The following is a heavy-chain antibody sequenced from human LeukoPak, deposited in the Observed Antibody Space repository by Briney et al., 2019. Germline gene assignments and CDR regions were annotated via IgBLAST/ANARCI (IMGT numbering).Heavy chain of an antibody. CDR3: TRIFYYGTRGYYPDF. D-gene: IGHD3-22*01. CDR1: GFTFSDHH. J-gene: IGHJ4*02. Sequence: QRGESLKISCAASGFTFSDHHMDLVRQAPGKGLEWIGRSKNKDYAYSTVYAASVKGRFTFSRDDPKNSLYLQMNSLTTEDTAVYYCTRIFYYGTRGYYPDFWGQGTLVTVSS. CDR2: SKNKDYAYST. V-gene: IGHV3-72*01.